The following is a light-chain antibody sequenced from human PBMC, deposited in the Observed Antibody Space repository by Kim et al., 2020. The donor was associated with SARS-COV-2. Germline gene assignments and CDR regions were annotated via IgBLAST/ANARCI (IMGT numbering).Light chain of an antibody. CDR3: QRYGSSPPNS. Sequence: SPGESATASCRASQSVSSSYLAWYQKKPGQAPRLLIYGASSSATGIPGRFSGSGSGTDFTRTISRLEPEDCAVYYCQRYGSSPPNSFGQGTKLEI. CDR2: GAS. CDR1: QSVSSSY. V-gene: IGKV3-20*01. J-gene: IGKJ2*03.